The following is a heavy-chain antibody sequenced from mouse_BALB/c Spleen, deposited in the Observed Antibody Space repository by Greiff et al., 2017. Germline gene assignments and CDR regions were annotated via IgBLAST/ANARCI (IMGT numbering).Heavy chain of an antibody. CDR2: ICGGGST. Sequence: QVQLKESGPGLVTPSPCLYISCTVSGFTLSSYCVHWVRQPPGQGLEWLGMICGGGSTDYNTALFSRLSTSKDNSKSQVFLKMNRLQTDDTAMYYCTRKGSSYAMDYWGQGTSVTVSS. D-gene: IGHD1-1*01. CDR1: GFTLSSYC. J-gene: IGHJ4*01. V-gene: IGHV2-6-4*01. CDR3: TRKGSSYAMDY.